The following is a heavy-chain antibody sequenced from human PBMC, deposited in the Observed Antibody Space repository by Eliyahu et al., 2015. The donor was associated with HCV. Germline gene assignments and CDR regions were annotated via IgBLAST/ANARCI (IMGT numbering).Heavy chain of an antibody. Sequence: EVQLVESGGGLVQPGRSLRLSCAATGFRFDDYAMHWVRQAPGKGLGWVSGISWNRDRIGYADSVKGRFTISRDNAMNSLYLQMNSLRAEDTALYYCAKERYSSSSEWYYGMDVWGQGTTVTVSS. D-gene: IGHD6-6*01. CDR1: GFRFDDYA. V-gene: IGHV3-9*01. J-gene: IGHJ6*01. CDR3: AKERYSSSSEWYYGMDV. CDR2: ISWNRDRI.